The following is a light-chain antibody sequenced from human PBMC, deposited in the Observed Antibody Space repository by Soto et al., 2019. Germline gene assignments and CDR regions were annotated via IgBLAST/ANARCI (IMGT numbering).Light chain of an antibody. CDR2: GAS. Sequence: EIVLTQSPGTLSLSTGERATLSCRASQSVSSSYLAWYQQKPGQAPRLLIYGASSRATGIPDRFSGSGSGTDFTLTISRLEPEDFAVYYCQQYNSSPPTFGGGTKVEIK. V-gene: IGKV3-20*01. CDR3: QQYNSSPPT. CDR1: QSVSSSY. J-gene: IGKJ4*01.